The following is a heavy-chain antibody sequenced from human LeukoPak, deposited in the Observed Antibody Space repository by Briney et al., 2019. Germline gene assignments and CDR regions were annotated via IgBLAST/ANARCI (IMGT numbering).Heavy chain of an antibody. D-gene: IGHD1-7*01. V-gene: IGHV4-34*01. CDR3: ARGRRSNWNFGNYYYYYYMDV. J-gene: IGHJ6*03. CDR2: INHSGST. Sequence: SETLSLTCAVYGGSFSGYYWSWIRQPPGKGLEWIGEINHSGSTNYSPSLKSRVTISVDTSKNQFSLKLSSVTAADTAVYYCARGRRSNWNFGNYYYYYYMDVWGKGTTVTVSS. CDR1: GGSFSGYY.